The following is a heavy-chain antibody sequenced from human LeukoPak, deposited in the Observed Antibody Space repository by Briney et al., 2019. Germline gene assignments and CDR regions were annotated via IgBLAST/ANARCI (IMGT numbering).Heavy chain of an antibody. CDR3: ARGGVAAKYYFDS. CDR2: IYYSGTT. Sequence: SEALSLTCTVSGGSISPLYWSWIRQPPGKGLEFIGYIYYSGTTNYNPSLKSRVTLSVDTSKKQFSLKLSSVTAADTAVYYCARGGVAAKYYFDSWGQGTLVTVSS. CDR1: GGSISPLY. V-gene: IGHV4-59*11. J-gene: IGHJ4*02. D-gene: IGHD3-10*01.